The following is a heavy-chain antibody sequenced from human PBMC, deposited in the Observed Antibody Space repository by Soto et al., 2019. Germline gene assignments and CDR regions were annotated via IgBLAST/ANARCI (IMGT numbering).Heavy chain of an antibody. CDR3: GRKKLGMKRAFDI. D-gene: IGHD7-27*01. J-gene: IGHJ3*02. V-gene: IGHV1-8*02. CDR2: MNPNSGNT. CDR1: GDTFTSYD. Sequence: ASVKVSCKASGDTFTSYDINWVRQATGQGLEWMGWMNPNSGNTGYAQKFQGRVTMTRNTSISTAYMELSSLRSEDTAVYYCGRKKLGMKRAFDIWGQGTMVTVSS.